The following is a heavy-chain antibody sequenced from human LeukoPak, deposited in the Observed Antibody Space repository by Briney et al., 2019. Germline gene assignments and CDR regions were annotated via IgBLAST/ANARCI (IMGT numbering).Heavy chain of an antibody. CDR3: ARNHGDYGLDY. D-gene: IGHD4-17*01. CDR1: GVSFSGYY. J-gene: IGHJ4*02. V-gene: IGHV4-34*01. Sequence: PSETLSLTCAVYGVSFSGYYWSWIRQPPGKGLEWIGEINYSGSTNYNPSLKSRVTISVDTSKNQFSLKPSSVTAADTAVYYCARNHGDYGLDYWGQGTLVTVSS. CDR2: INYSGST.